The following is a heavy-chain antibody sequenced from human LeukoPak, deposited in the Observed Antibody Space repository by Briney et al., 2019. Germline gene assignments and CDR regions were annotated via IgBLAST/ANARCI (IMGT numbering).Heavy chain of an antibody. CDR1: GGSISSSSYY. V-gene: IGHV4-39*02. Sequence: SETLSLTCTVSGGSISSSSYYWGWIRQPPGKGLEWIGSIYYSGSTYYNPSLKSRVTISVDTSKNQFSLKLSSVTAADTAVYYCARDGSSSWYLPVTWFDPWGQGTLVTVSS. J-gene: IGHJ5*02. CDR3: ARDGSSSWYLPVTWFDP. D-gene: IGHD6-13*01. CDR2: IYYSGST.